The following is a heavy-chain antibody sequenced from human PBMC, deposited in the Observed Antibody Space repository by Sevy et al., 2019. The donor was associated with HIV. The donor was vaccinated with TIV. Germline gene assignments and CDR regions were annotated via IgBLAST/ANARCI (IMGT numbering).Heavy chain of an antibody. J-gene: IGHJ1*01. D-gene: IGHD1-26*01. CDR2: TSYDGSHK. Sequence: GGSLRLSCTVSGFIFSNFAMHWVRQAPGKGLEWVAVTSYDGSHKYYADSVKGRFTVSRDSSRNILSLEMNSLRRDDTAVYYCARGENDDEFFQYWGQGTLVTVSS. CDR1: GFIFSNFA. V-gene: IGHV3-30*04. CDR3: ARGENDDEFFQY.